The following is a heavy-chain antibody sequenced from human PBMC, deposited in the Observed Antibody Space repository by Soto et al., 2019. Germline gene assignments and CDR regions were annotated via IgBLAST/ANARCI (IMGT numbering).Heavy chain of an antibody. CDR1: GYTFTSYD. J-gene: IGHJ4*02. CDR3: ARERAVAGFDY. D-gene: IGHD6-19*01. Sequence: QVQRVQSGAEVKKPGASVKVSGKASGYTFTSYDINWGRQATGQGLEWMGWMNPNSDNTGYAQKFQGRVTMTRNTSISTAYMELSSLRSEDTAVYYCARERAVAGFDYWGQGTLVTVSS. V-gene: IGHV1-8*01. CDR2: MNPNSDNT.